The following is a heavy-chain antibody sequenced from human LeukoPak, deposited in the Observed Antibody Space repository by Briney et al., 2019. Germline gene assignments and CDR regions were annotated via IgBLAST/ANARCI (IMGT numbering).Heavy chain of an antibody. J-gene: IGHJ4*02. Sequence: GGSLRLSCAASGFTFSDHYMDWVRQAPGKGLEWVGRIRNKANSYTTEYAASVKGRFTVSRDNSKNSLYLQMNNLKTEDTAVYYCVGGAVYYFDCWGQGTLVTVSS. CDR3: VGGAVYYFDC. V-gene: IGHV3-72*01. CDR2: IRNKANSYTT. CDR1: GFTFSDHY.